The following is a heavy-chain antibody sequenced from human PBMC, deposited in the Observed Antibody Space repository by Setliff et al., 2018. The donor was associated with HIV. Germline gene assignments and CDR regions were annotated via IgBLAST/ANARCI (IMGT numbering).Heavy chain of an antibody. J-gene: IGHJ5*02. CDR1: GGTLSTPA. V-gene: IGHV1-69*13. Sequence: SVKVSCKASGGTLSTPAIGWLRQAPGQGLEWMGGFIPMFGITQYAPKFQGSVTITADESTSTVYMELNSLRSEDTAVYYCARQKASEYSSSFWFDPWGQGTLVTVS. D-gene: IGHD6-6*01. CDR2: FIPMFGIT. CDR3: ARQKASEYSSSFWFDP.